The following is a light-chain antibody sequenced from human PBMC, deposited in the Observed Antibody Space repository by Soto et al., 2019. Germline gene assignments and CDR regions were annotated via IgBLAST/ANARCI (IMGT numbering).Light chain of an antibody. CDR2: DAS. J-gene: IGKJ4*01. V-gene: IGKV1D-13*01. Sequence: AIQLTQSPSSLSASVGDRVTITCRASQGISSALAWYQQKPGKAPKLLIYDASSLESGVPSRFSGSGSGTDLTLTISSLQPEDFATYYCQQFNNPLTFGGGTKVEIK. CDR1: QGISSA. CDR3: QQFNNPLT.